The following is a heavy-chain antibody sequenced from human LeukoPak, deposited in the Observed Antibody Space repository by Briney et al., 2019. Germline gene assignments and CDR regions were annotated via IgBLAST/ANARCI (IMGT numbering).Heavy chain of an antibody. CDR2: IYYSGST. D-gene: IGHD5-24*01. CDR1: GGSISSSSYY. Sequence: SETLSLTCTVSGGSISSSSYYWGWIRQPPGKGLEWIGSIYYSGSTYYNPSLKSRVTISVDTSKNQFSLKPSSVTAADTAVYYCASIVSRDGYNFDYWGQGTLVTVSS. J-gene: IGHJ4*02. V-gene: IGHV4-39*01. CDR3: ASIVSRDGYNFDY.